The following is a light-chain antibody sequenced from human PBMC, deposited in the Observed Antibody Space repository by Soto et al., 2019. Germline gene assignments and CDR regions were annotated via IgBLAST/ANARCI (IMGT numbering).Light chain of an antibody. CDR1: QGITSY. Sequence: IQLTQSPSSLSASVGDKVTITCRASQGITSYLAWYQQKPGNAPKLLIYAASTLQSGVPSRFSGSGSGTDFTLTIRSLQPEDFATYYCQQLSSYPPITFGQGTRLEI. CDR3: QQLSSYPPIT. J-gene: IGKJ5*01. V-gene: IGKV1-9*01. CDR2: AAS.